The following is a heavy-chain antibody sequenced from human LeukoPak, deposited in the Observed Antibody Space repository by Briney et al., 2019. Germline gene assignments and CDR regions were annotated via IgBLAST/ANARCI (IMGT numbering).Heavy chain of an antibody. CDR3: ARVLSSYYYYYMDV. CDR1: GGSISSGTFF. J-gene: IGHJ6*03. CDR2: IHHVGST. D-gene: IGHD6-19*01. Sequence: PSETLSLTCTVSGGSISSGTFFWAWIRQPPGKGLEWIGSIHHVGSTYYNPSLKSRVTISVDTSKNQFSLKLSSVTAADTAVYYCARVLSSYYYYYMDVWGKGTTVTVSS. V-gene: IGHV4-39*07.